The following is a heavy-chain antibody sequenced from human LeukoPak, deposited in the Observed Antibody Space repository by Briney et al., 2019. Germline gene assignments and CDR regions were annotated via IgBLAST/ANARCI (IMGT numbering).Heavy chain of an antibody. D-gene: IGHD3-3*01. Sequence: PGAFLQISCQGSGYNFASYWIGWVRQLPGKGVEWMGIIYPGESDTRYSPSLQGQVTISADKSISTAYLQWSSLKASDTAMYYCARQLWSSAFDPWGQGTLVTVSS. CDR1: GYNFASYW. CDR2: IYPGESDT. CDR3: ARQLWSSAFDP. J-gene: IGHJ5*02. V-gene: IGHV5-51*01.